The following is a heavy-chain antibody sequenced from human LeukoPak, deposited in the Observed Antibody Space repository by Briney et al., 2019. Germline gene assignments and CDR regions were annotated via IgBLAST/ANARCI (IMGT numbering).Heavy chain of an antibody. V-gene: IGHV3-23*01. Sequence: GGSLRLSCAASGFTFSTYAMSWVRQAPGKGPEWVSGVSESGGSTYYADSVKGRFTISRDNSKNTLYLQMNSLRAEDTAVYYCAKHTGYSYAKYYFDYWGQGTLVTVSS. CDR1: GFTFSTYA. CDR2: VSESGGST. CDR3: AKHTGYSYAKYYFDY. J-gene: IGHJ4*02. D-gene: IGHD5-18*01.